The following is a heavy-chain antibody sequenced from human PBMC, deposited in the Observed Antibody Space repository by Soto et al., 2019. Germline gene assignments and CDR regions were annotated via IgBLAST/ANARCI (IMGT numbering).Heavy chain of an antibody. Sequence: GGSLRLSCAASGFTFSSYWMHWVRQAPGKGLVWVSRINSDGSSTSYADSVKGRFTISRDNAKNTLYLQMNSLRAEDTAVYYCARWEEASARCTNGVCYGLSAFDIWGQGTMVTVSS. CDR3: ARWEEASARCTNGVCYGLSAFDI. J-gene: IGHJ3*02. D-gene: IGHD2-8*01. V-gene: IGHV3-74*01. CDR2: INSDGSST. CDR1: GFTFSSYW.